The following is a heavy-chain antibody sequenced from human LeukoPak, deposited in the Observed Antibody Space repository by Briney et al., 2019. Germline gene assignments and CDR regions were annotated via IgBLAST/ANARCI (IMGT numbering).Heavy chain of an antibody. CDR1: DFDFSSHA. V-gene: IGHV3-53*01. D-gene: IGHD5-18*01. CDR3: ASSYGYTDY. CDR2: IYSGGST. J-gene: IGHJ4*02. Sequence: GGSLRLSCEASDFDFSSHAMTWVRQAPGKGLEWVSVIYSGGSTYYADSVKGRFTISRDNSKNMLYLQMNSLRAEDTAVYYCASSYGYTDYWGQGTLVTVSS.